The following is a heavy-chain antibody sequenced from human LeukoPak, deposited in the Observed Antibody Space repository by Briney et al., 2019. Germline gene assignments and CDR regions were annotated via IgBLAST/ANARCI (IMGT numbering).Heavy chain of an antibody. D-gene: IGHD3-9*01. Sequence: GSLRLSCAASGFTFSDHWMSWVRQAPGKGLEWVANIKRDGSDKNYVDSVKGRFTISRDNAKNSLFLQMNSLRAEDTAVYYCAKGAPILTGYFPFDPWGQGTLVTVSS. CDR1: GFTFSDHW. V-gene: IGHV3-7*03. CDR3: AKGAPILTGYFPFDP. CDR2: IKRDGSDK. J-gene: IGHJ5*02.